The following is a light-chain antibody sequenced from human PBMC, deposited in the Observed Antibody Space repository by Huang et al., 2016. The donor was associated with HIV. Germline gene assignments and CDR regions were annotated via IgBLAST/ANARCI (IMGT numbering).Light chain of an antibody. Sequence: EIVMTQSPATLSVSPGERATLSCRASQSVSSNLAWYQQKPGQAPRLLIYGASTRATGIPARVSGSGSGTDFTLTISSLQSEDFALYYCQQYNNWRTFGQGTKVEIK. CDR3: QQYNNWRT. J-gene: IGKJ1*01. CDR1: QSVSSN. V-gene: IGKV3-15*01. CDR2: GAS.